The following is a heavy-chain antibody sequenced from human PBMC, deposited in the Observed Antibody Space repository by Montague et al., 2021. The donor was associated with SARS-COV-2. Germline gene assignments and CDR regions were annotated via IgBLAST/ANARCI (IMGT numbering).Heavy chain of an antibody. CDR3: ARDLWVWLSVEGSFDY. J-gene: IGHJ4*02. Sequence: SETLSLTCTVSGGSISSSSYYWGWIRQPPGKGLEWIGSIYYSGSTYYNPSLKSRVTISVDTSKNQFSLKLSSVTAADTAAHYCARDLWVWLSVEGSFDYWGQGTLVTVSS. CDR1: GGSISSSSYY. D-gene: IGHD5-12*01. CDR2: IYYSGST. V-gene: IGHV4-39*07.